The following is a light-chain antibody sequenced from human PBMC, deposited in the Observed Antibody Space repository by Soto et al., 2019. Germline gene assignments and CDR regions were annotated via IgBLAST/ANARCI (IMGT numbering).Light chain of an antibody. CDR1: ELGDKY. Sequence: SSELTQPPSVSVSPGQSATITCSGDELGDKYASWYQQKPGQSPILVIYQDTHRPSGIPERFSGSNSGNTATLTISGTQTMDEADYYCQAWDGNAAWDVVFGGGTQLTVL. J-gene: IGLJ2*01. V-gene: IGLV3-1*01. CDR2: QDT. CDR3: QAWDGNAAWDVV.